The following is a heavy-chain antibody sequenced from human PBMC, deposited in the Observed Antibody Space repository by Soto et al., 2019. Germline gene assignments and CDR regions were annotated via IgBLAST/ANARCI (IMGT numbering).Heavy chain of an antibody. J-gene: IGHJ1*01. CDR3: VREYYYDSSGTFQH. CDR2: IWYDGSNK. Sequence: GGSLRLSCAASGFTFSSYGMHWVRQAPGKGLEWVAVIWYDGSNKYYADSVKGRFTISRDNSKNTLYLQMNSLRAEDTAVYYCVREYYYDSSGTFQHWGQGTLVTVSS. V-gene: IGHV3-33*01. CDR1: GFTFSSYG. D-gene: IGHD3-22*01.